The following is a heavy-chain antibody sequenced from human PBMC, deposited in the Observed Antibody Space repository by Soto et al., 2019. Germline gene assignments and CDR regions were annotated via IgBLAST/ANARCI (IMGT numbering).Heavy chain of an antibody. CDR2: ITSTGSTR. J-gene: IGHJ4*02. Sequence: LRLSCAASGFTFSSYEMNWVRQAPGKGLEWVSDITSTGSTRYYADSVKGRFTISRDNAKNSLYLQMNSLRAEDTAVYYCARGYCTSSACHWNFDYWGQGTLVTVSS. CDR1: GFTFSSYE. D-gene: IGHD2-8*02. V-gene: IGHV3-48*03. CDR3: ARGYCTSSACHWNFDY.